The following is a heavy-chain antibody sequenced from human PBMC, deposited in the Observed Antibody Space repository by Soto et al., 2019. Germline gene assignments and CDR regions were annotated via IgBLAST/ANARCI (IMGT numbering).Heavy chain of an antibody. J-gene: IGHJ4*02. V-gene: IGHV3-30*03. CDR1: GFTVSTYG. D-gene: IGHD2-8*02. Sequence: QVQLVESGGGVVQPGRSLRLSCAVSGFTVSTYGMHWVRQAPGKGLVWVAVISRAGGTKYYADSVKGRFTISRDNSRNTLFLEMNSLRGDDMAVYYCTGEGASGYWGQGTLVTVSS. CDR2: ISRAGGTK. CDR3: TGEGASGY.